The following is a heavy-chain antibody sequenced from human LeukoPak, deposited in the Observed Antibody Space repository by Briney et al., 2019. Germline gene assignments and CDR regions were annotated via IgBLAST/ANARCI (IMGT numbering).Heavy chain of an antibody. J-gene: IGHJ4*02. CDR2: TYYRSKWYN. V-gene: IGHV6-1*01. CDR1: GDSVSTNVAT. CDR3: ARRSPGRGDFDY. D-gene: IGHD3-10*01. Sequence: SQTLSLTCALSGDSVSTNVATWNWIRQSPSRGLEWLATTYYRSKWYNDFAVSVKSRIAINADTSKNQFSLQLNSMSPENTAVYYCARRSPGRGDFDYWGPGTLVTVSS.